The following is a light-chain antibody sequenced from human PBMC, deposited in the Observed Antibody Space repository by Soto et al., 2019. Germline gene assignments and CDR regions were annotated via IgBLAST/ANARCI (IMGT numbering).Light chain of an antibody. J-gene: IGKJ1*01. CDR1: QSVGSN. V-gene: IGKV3-15*01. CDR2: GAS. Sequence: ERVMTQSPATLSVSPGERATLSCRASQSVGSNLAWYQQKPGQAPRLLISGASTRASGVPARFSGSGSGTDFTLTISRLEPEDFALYYCQQYHTSPLTFGQGTKVDIK. CDR3: QQYHTSPLT.